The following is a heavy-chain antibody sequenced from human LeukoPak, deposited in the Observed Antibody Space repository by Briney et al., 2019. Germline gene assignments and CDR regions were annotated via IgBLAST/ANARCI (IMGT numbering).Heavy chain of an antibody. Sequence: SVNVSCKASGGTFSSYAISWVRQAPGQGLEWMGGIIPIFGTANYAQKFQGRVTITADESTSTAYMELSSLRSEDTAVYYCARGGCSGGSCYSSVLGNWFDTWGQGTLVTVSS. V-gene: IGHV1-69*01. D-gene: IGHD2-15*01. J-gene: IGHJ5*02. CDR3: ARGGCSGGSCYSSVLGNWFDT. CDR2: IIPIFGTA. CDR1: GGTFSSYA.